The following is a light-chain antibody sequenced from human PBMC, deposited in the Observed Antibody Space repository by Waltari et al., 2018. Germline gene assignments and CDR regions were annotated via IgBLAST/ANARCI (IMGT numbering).Light chain of an antibody. CDR1: SSDVGNYKR. V-gene: IGLV2-23*02. CDR2: AVS. CDR3: SSYAGSSKGV. Sequence: QSALTQPASVSGSPGQSITHPCTRTSSDVGNYKRVSWYQQPPGKAPKLMIYAVSKRPSGVSDRFSGSKSGDMASLTISGLQPEDEAEYFCSSYAGSSKGVFGGGTKVTVL. J-gene: IGLJ2*01.